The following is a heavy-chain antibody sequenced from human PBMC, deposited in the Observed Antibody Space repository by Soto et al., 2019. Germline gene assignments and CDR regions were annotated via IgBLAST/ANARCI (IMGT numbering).Heavy chain of an antibody. D-gene: IGHD5-18*01. J-gene: IGHJ2*01. Sequence: PSETLSLTCAVYGGSFSGYYWSWIRQPPGKGLEWIGEINHSGSTNYNPSLKSRVTISVDTSKNQFSLKLSSVTAADTAVYYCARTRGYRYGYRDWYFDIWGRGTLVTVSS. V-gene: IGHV4-34*01. CDR1: GGSFSGYY. CDR3: ARTRGYRYGYRDWYFDI. CDR2: INHSGST.